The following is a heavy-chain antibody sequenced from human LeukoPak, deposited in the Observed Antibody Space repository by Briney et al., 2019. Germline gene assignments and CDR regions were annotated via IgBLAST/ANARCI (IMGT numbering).Heavy chain of an antibody. CDR1: EFTFSTYD. J-gene: IGHJ5*02. Sequence: GGSLRLSCAASEFTFSTYDMNWVRQAPGKGLEWVSYISSSGTNIFYADSVKGRFTISRDNAKESLYLQMNSLRVEDTALYYCAKASGGDPPWGQGSLVTVSS. V-gene: IGHV3-48*03. CDR3: AKASGGDPP. CDR2: ISSSGTNI. D-gene: IGHD2-21*01.